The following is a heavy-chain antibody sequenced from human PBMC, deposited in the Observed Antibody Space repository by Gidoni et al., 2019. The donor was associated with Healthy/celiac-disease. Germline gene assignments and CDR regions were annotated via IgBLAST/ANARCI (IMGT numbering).Heavy chain of an antibody. CDR1: GFTFSSYA. CDR3: AKGRGYSYGYGVDY. V-gene: IGHV3-23*01. J-gene: IGHJ4*02. D-gene: IGHD5-18*01. CDR2: ISGSGGST. Sequence: EVQLLESGGGLVQPGGSLRLSWAASGFTFSSYAMSWVRQAPGKGLECVSAISGSGGSTYYADSVTGRFTISRDNSKNTLYLQMNSLSAEDTAVYYCAKGRGYSYGYGVDYWGQGTLVTVSS.